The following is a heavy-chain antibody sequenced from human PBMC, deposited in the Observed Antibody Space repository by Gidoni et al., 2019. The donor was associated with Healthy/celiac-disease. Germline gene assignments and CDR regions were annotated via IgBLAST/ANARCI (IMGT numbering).Heavy chain of an antibody. V-gene: IGHV3-15*01. CDR3: TPVVGDVRNPYYYYYVMDV. CDR2: IKSKTDGETT. Sequence: EVQLVESGGVLVKPGGSLRISCAASGFTFSNAWMSWGRQATGNGLAWVGRIKSKTDGETTDYAAPVKGRFTISRDDSKNTLYLKMHSLKTDDTAVYYCTPVVGDVRNPYYYYYVMDVWGQGTTVTVSS. J-gene: IGHJ6*02. D-gene: IGHD3-10*02. CDR1: GFTFSNAW.